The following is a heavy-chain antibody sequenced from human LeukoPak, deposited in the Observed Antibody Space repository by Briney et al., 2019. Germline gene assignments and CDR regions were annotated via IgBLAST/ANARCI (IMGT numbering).Heavy chain of an antibody. J-gene: IGHJ4*02. V-gene: IGHV4-4*07. CDR2: IYTSGST. CDR3: ARVRQWLVVDY. CDR1: GGSISSYY. Sequence: SETLSLTCTVPGGSISSYYRSWIRQPAGKGLEWIGRIYTSGSTNYNPSLKSRVTISVDTSKNQFSLKLSSVTAAQTAVYYCARVRQWLVVDYWGEGTLVTVSS. D-gene: IGHD6-19*01.